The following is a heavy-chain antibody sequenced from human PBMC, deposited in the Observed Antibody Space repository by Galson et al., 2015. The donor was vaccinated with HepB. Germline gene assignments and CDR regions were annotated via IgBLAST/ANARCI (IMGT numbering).Heavy chain of an antibody. CDR2: IKTKTDGETT. V-gene: IGHV3-15*01. D-gene: IGHD6-6*01. CDR1: GFIFSNAW. J-gene: IGHJ4*02. Sequence: SLRLSCAGSGFIFSNAWMNWVRQAPGKGLEWVGRIKTKTDGETTDYAAPVKGRFTISRDDSENTVFLQINSLKTEDTAVYFCATGPYSTSSRLNWGQGTLVTVSS. CDR3: ATGPYSTSSRLN.